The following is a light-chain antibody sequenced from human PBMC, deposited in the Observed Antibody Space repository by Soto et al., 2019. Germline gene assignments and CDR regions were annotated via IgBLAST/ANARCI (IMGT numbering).Light chain of an antibody. J-gene: IGKJ2*01. Sequence: AIRMTQSPSSFSASTGDRVTITCRASQGISSYLAWYQQKPGKAPKLLVYAASTLQYGVPSRFSGSGSGTDFTLTISCLQSEDFATYFCQQYYTCPQTFGQGTKVDIK. CDR2: AAS. CDR1: QGISSY. CDR3: QQYYTCPQT. V-gene: IGKV1-8*01.